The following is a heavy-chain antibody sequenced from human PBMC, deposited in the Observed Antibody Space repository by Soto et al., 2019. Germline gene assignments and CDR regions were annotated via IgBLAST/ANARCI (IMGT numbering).Heavy chain of an antibody. CDR2: IYYSGST. J-gene: IGHJ4*02. CDR1: GGSISSGDYY. D-gene: IGHD3-16*02. CDR3: AISFNTFGGVIVLFDY. Sequence: SETLSLTCTVSGGSISSGDYYWSWIRQPPGKGLEWIGYIYYSGSTYYNPSLKSRVTISVDTSKNQFSLKLSSVTAADTAVYYCAISFNTFGGVIVLFDYWGQGTLVTVSS. V-gene: IGHV4-30-4*01.